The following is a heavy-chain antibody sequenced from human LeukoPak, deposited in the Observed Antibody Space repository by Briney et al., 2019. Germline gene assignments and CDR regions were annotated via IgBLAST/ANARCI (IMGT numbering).Heavy chain of an antibody. D-gene: IGHD2-8*01. J-gene: IGHJ4*02. V-gene: IGHV1-69*04. CDR3: ARDLGYCTNGVCPTSY. CDR1: GGTFSSYA. CDR2: IIPILGIA. Sequence: WASVKVSCKASGGTFSSYAISWVRQAPGQGLEWMGRIIPILGIANYAQKFQGRVTITADKSTSTAYMELSSLRSEDTAVYYCARDLGYCTNGVCPTSYWGQGTLVTVSS.